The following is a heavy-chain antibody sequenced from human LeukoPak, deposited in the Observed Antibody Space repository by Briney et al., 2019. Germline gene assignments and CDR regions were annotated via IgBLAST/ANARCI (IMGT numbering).Heavy chain of an antibody. CDR1: GFTFSSYS. CDR3: ARDSGDRPRGVGYYFDY. Sequence: GGSLRLSCAASGFTFSSYSMNWVRQAPGKGPEWVANIKQDGGETYYGDSVKGRFTISRDNAKNSLYLQMNSLRAEDTAVYYCARDSGDRPRGVGYYFDYWGQGSLVTVSS. D-gene: IGHD7-27*01. V-gene: IGHV3-7*01. J-gene: IGHJ4*02. CDR2: IKQDGGET.